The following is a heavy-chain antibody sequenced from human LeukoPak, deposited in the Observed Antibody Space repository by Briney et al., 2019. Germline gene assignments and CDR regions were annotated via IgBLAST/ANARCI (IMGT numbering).Heavy chain of an antibody. J-gene: IGHJ4*02. CDR3: AKLPGGS. Sequence: GGSLRLSCAASGFTFDDYAMHWVRQAPGKGLEWVSGISWNSGSIGYADSVKGRFTISRDNAKNSLYLQMNSLRAEDTALYYCAKLPGGSWGQGTLVTVSS. CDR2: ISWNSGSI. CDR1: GFTFDDYA. V-gene: IGHV3-9*01. D-gene: IGHD3-10*01.